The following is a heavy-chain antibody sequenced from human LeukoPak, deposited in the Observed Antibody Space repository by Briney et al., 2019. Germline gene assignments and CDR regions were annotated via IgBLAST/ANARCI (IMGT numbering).Heavy chain of an antibody. CDR3: ARSGWHYNSDFDY. V-gene: IGHV4-30-2*01. Sequence: SETLSLTCAVSGGSISSGGYSWSWIRQPPGKGLEWIGYIYHSGSTYYNPSLKSRVTISVDRSKNQFSLKLSSVTAADTAVYYCARSGWHYNSDFDYWGQGTLVTVSS. CDR2: IYHSGST. J-gene: IGHJ4*02. D-gene: IGHD2/OR15-2a*01. CDR1: GGSISSGGYS.